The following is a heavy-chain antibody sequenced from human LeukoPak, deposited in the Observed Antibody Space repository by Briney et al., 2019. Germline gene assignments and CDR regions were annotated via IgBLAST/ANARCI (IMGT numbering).Heavy chain of an antibody. CDR1: GGTFSSYA. J-gene: IGHJ4*02. D-gene: IGHD3-22*01. CDR3: ARDPGRDYDSSGYYVDYFDY. V-gene: IGHV1-69*05. Sequence: SVKVSCKASGGTFSSYAISWVLQAPGQGLEWMGRIIPIFGTANYAQKFQGRVTITTDESTSTAYMELSSLRSEDTAVYYCARDPGRDYDSSGYYVDYFDYWGQGTLVTVSS. CDR2: IIPIFGTA.